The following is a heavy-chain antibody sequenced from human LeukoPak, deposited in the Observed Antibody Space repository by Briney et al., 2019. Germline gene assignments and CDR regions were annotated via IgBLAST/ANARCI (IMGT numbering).Heavy chain of an antibody. CDR2: INPNSGDT. V-gene: IGHV1-2*02. CDR1: GYTFTGYY. Sequence: GASVKVSCKASGYTFTGYYMHWVRQAPGQGLEWMGWINPNSGDTNYAQDFQGRVNMTRDTSIGTAYMELSRLRYDDTAVYYCARDLAVFDAFDIWGQGTMVTVSS. J-gene: IGHJ3*02. D-gene: IGHD2-8*02. CDR3: ARDLAVFDAFDI.